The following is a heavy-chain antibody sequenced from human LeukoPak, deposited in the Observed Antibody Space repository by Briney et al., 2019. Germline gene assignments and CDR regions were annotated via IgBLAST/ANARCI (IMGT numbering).Heavy chain of an antibody. CDR2: ISYDGSNK. J-gene: IGHJ4*02. D-gene: IGHD3-22*01. V-gene: IGHV3-30*18. Sequence: LSLTCTGSGDSISSSSYYWGWIRQPPGKGLEWVAVISYDGSNKYYADSVKGRFTISRDNSKNTLYLQMNSLRAEDTAVYYCAKEGRRITMIVVVNYFDYWGPGTLVSVSS. CDR1: GDSISSSS. CDR3: AKEGRRITMIVVVNYFDY.